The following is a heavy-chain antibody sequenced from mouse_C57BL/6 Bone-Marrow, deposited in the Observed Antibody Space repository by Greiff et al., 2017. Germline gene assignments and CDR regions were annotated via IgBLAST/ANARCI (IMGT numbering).Heavy chain of an antibody. J-gene: IGHJ4*01. D-gene: IGHD1-1*01. CDR1: GYSITSGYY. Sequence: EVKLMESGPGLVKPSQSLSLTCSVTGYSITSGYYWNWIRQFPGNKLEWMGYISYDGSNNYNPFLKNRISITRDTPKNQFFLKLNSVTTEDTDTDYCARGDYYGSSHAMDYWGQGTSVTVSS. CDR3: ARGDYYGSSHAMDY. V-gene: IGHV3-6*01. CDR2: ISYDGSN.